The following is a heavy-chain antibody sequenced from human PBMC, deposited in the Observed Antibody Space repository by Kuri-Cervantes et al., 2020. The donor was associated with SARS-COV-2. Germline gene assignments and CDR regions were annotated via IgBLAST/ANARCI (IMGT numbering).Heavy chain of an antibody. CDR1: GYTFTGYY. J-gene: IGHJ4*02. CDR2: INPNSGGT. D-gene: IGHD2-2*01. V-gene: IGHV1-2*02. Sequence: ASVKVSCKASGYTFTGYYMHWVRQAPGQGLEWMGWINPNSGGTNYAQKFQGRVTMTRDTSTSTAYMELRSLRSDDTAVYYCARGAAIPAADFDYWGQGTLVTVSS. CDR3: ARGAAIPAADFDY.